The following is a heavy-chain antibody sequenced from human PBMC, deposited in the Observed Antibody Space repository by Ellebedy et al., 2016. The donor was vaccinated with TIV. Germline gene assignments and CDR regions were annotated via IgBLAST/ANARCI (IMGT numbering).Heavy chain of an antibody. Sequence: GESLKISXGASGFIFSSYSMNWFRQAPGKGLELIAYIRSSGSATYYADSVKGRFTISRDNSKNMLFLQMDSLTAEDTAVYYCARDVPPRYDDFFGYWGQGTLVTVSS. CDR2: IRSSGSAT. V-gene: IGHV3-48*01. CDR3: ARDVPPRYDDFFGY. CDR1: GFIFSSYS. J-gene: IGHJ4*02. D-gene: IGHD2-2*01.